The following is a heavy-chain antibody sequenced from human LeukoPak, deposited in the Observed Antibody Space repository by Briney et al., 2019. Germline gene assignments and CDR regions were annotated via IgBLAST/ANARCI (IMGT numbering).Heavy chain of an antibody. CDR3: ARDSTNQLRFLEWYDPGPIDY. D-gene: IGHD3-3*01. J-gene: IGHJ4*02. CDR2: ISAYNGNT. Sequence: GASVKVSCKASGYTFNNYGITWVRQARGQGLEWMGWISAYNGNTNYARKLQGRVTMTKDTSTSTAYMELRSLRSDDTAVYYCARDSTNQLRFLEWYDPGPIDYWGQGTLVTVSS. CDR1: GYTFNNYG. V-gene: IGHV1-18*01.